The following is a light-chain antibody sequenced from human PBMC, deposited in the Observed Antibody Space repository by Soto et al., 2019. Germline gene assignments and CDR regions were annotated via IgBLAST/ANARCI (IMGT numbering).Light chain of an antibody. V-gene: IGKV3-15*01. CDR2: GAS. Sequence: EIVMTQSPATLSVSPGERATLSCRASQNIGSNLAWYQHTTGQAPRLLISGASTRATGIPARFSGSGSGTEFTLTISSTQSEDYATYYCQQLKSYPAFGGGTKVEIK. CDR3: QQLKSYPA. CDR1: QNIGSN. J-gene: IGKJ4*01.